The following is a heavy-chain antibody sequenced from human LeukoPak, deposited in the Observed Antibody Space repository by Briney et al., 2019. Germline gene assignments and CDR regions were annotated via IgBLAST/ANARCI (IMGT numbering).Heavy chain of an antibody. CDR1: GGSISSGGYS. CDR3: ARHSPQQLNAFDI. J-gene: IGHJ3*02. V-gene: IGHV4-30-2*01. CDR2: IYHSGST. D-gene: IGHD6-13*01. Sequence: KPSETLSLTCAVSGGSISSGGYSWSWIRQPPGKGLEWIGYIYHSGSTYYNPSLKSRVTISVDRSKNQFSLKLSSVTAADTAVYYCARHSPQQLNAFDIWGQGTLVLVSS.